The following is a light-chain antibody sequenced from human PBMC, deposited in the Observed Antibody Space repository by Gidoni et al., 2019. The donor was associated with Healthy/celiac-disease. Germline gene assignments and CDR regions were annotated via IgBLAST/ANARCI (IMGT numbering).Light chain of an antibody. CDR2: GAS. V-gene: IGKV1-39*01. CDR3: QQSYSTPWT. Sequence: DIQMTQSPSSLSASVGDRVTITFRSSHSISSYLNWYQKKPGKAPNLMIYGASSLQSGVPSRFSGSGSGTDFTLTISSMQHEDFATYYCQQSYSTPWTFGQGTKVEIK. CDR1: HSISSY. J-gene: IGKJ1*01.